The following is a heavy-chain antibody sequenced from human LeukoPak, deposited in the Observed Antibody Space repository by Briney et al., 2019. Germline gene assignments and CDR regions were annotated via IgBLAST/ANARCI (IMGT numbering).Heavy chain of an antibody. CDR3: ARYRKTGTHTSEYFQH. D-gene: IGHD2/OR15-2a*01. J-gene: IGHJ1*01. V-gene: IGHV4-30-2*01. CDR1: GGSISSVGYY. CDR2: IYHSGST. Sequence: SETLSLTCTVSGGSISSVGYYWSWIRQPPGKGLEWIGYIYHSGSTYYNPSLKSRVTISVDRSKNQFSLKLSSVTAADTAVYYCARYRKTGTHTSEYFQHWGQGTLVTVSS.